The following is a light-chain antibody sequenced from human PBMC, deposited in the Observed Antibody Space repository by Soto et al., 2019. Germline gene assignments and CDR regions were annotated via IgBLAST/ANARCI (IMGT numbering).Light chain of an antibody. CDR3: QQYHTWPVT. CDR1: QGISKK. J-gene: IGKJ4*01. Sequence: IVMTQSPATLSVAPGGRVTFSCRASQGISKKVAWYQHKPGQAPMLLISAVSTGATGVPARFSGSGSATEFTLTITSLQYADFATYYCQQYHTWPVTFGEGTKVEIK. V-gene: IGKV3-15*01. CDR2: AVS.